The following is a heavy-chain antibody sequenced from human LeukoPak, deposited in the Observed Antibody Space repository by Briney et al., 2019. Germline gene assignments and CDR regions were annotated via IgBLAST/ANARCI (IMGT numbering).Heavy chain of an antibody. V-gene: IGHV3-30*18. CDR1: GFTFSSYG. CDR2: ISYDGSNK. D-gene: IGHD3-22*01. Sequence: PGGSLRLSCAASGFTFSSYGMHWVRQAPGKGLEWVAVISYDGSNKYYADSVKGRFTISRDNSKNTLYLQMNSLRAEDTAVYYCAKDSSGYIPVYYFDYWSQGTLVTVSS. CDR3: AKDSSGYIPVYYFDY. J-gene: IGHJ4*02.